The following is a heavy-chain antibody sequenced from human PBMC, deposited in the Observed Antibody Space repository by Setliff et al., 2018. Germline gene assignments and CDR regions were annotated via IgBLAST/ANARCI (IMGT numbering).Heavy chain of an antibody. Sequence: GGSLRLSCVASGFTFSTYWMTWVRQAPGKGLEWVSAISGSGGSTYYADSVKGRFTISRDDSKKTLYLQMNSLRAEDTAVYYCASYCSSTSCPFDYWGQGTLVTVSS. D-gene: IGHD2-2*01. CDR3: ASYCSSTSCPFDY. CDR1: GFTFSTYW. J-gene: IGHJ4*02. CDR2: ISGSGGST. V-gene: IGHV3-23*01.